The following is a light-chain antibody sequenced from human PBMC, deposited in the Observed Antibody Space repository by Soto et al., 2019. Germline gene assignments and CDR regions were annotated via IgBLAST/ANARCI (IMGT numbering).Light chain of an antibody. CDR1: SSDVGGYSY. J-gene: IGLJ2*01. CDR3: SSYAVNNNLV. Sequence: QSVLTQPPSVSGSPGQSVTISCTGTSSDVGGYSYVSWYQQHPGKAPKLMIYEVGKWPSGVPDRFHGSKSGNTASLTVAGLQAEDEADYYCSSYAVNNNLVFGGGTKVTVL. CDR2: EVG. V-gene: IGLV2-8*01.